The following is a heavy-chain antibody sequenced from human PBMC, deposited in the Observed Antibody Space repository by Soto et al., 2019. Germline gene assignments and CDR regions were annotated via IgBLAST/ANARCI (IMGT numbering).Heavy chain of an antibody. Sequence: QVQLQESGPGLVKPSGTLSLTCAVSGDSISRSYWWSWVRQLPGKGLEWIWEIYHSGSTIYNPSLQSRVSISVDKSKKEFSLMMSSVTDGHAAVYYCTSKFGQSVADAFDIWGQGTMVTVSS. CDR2: IYHSGST. D-gene: IGHD3-16*01. CDR1: GDSISRSYW. J-gene: IGHJ3*02. V-gene: IGHV4-4*02. CDR3: TSKFGQSVADAFDI.